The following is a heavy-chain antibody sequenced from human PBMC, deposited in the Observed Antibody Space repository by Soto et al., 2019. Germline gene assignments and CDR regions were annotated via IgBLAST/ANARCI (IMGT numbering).Heavy chain of an antibody. Sequence: WETLSLTCTISGGSISTFYWSWVRQSPGKGLEWIGYIYYTGTTNYNPSLESRITISVDTSKNQFSLKLRSVTAADTAVYYCAREVFLRLYDSGYDYHAGDFDLCGPGTMATVPS. CDR3: AREVFLRLYDSGYDYHAGDFDL. CDR1: GGSISTFY. J-gene: IGHJ3*01. D-gene: IGHD5-12*01. V-gene: IGHV4-59*01. CDR2: IYYTGTT.